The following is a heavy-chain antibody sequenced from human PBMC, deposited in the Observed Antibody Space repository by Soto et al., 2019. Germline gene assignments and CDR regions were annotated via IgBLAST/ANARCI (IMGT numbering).Heavy chain of an antibody. CDR2: FHSSGAT. V-gene: IGHV4-30-4*01. Sequence: QVQLQESGPGLVKPSQTLSLTCTVSGGSISSADYYWSWIRQPPGKGLEWIGYFHSSGATYKDPSLKLRVTISVYTSKTHISLKLDSVTAADTAVYYCASIWFGDFDYWGHGTLVTASS. J-gene: IGHJ4*01. CDR1: GGSISSADYY. CDR3: ASIWFGDFDY. D-gene: IGHD3-10*01.